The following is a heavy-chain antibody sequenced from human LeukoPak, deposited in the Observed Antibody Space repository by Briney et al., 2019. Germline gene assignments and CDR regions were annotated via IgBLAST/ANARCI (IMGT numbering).Heavy chain of an antibody. CDR3: ARRVRYYYDSSGYYRALFGGDWYFDL. D-gene: IGHD3-22*01. V-gene: IGHV4-59*01. CDR2: IYYSGST. CDR1: GGSISSYY. J-gene: IGHJ2*01. Sequence: SETLSLTCTVSGGSISSYYWSWIRQPPGKGLEWIGYIYYSGSTNYNPSLKSRVTISVDTSKNQFSLKLSSVTAADTAVYYCARRVRYYYDSSGYYRALFGGDWYFDLWGRGTLVTVSS.